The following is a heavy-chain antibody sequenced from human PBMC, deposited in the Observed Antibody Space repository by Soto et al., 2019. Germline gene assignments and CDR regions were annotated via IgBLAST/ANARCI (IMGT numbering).Heavy chain of an antibody. CDR1: GGTFSSYA. J-gene: IGHJ4*02. V-gene: IGHV1-69*06. D-gene: IGHD2-15*01. Sequence: QVQLVQSGAEVKKPGSSVKVSCKASGGTFSSYAISWVRQAPGQGLEWMGGIIPIFGTANYAQKFQGRVTITADKSASTAYMELSSLRSEDTAVYYCATVVVAATLEHYFDYWGQGTLVTVSS. CDR3: ATVVVAATLEHYFDY. CDR2: IIPIFGTA.